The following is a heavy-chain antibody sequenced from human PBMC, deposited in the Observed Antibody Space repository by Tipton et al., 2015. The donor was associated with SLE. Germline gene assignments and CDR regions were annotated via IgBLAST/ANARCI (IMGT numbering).Heavy chain of an antibody. V-gene: IGHV4-34*01. Sequence: TLSLTCAVYGGSFSGYYWSWIRQPPGKGLEWIGEINHSGSTNYNPSLKSRVTISVDTSKNQFSLKLSSVTAADTAVYYCARGEGQPGWFDPWGQGTLVTVSS. CDR2: INHSGST. CDR3: ARGEGQPGWFDP. CDR1: GGSFSGYY. J-gene: IGHJ5*02.